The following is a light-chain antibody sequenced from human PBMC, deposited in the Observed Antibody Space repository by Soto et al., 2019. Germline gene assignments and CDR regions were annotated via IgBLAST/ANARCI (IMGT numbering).Light chain of an antibody. CDR2: DAS. CDR1: QSVSTN. V-gene: IGKV3-15*01. CDR3: KQYNNCLWT. J-gene: IGKJ1*01. Sequence: EIVMTQSPATRSVSPGERATLSCRASQSVSTNVAWYQQKPGQAPRLLIHDASTRATGISVRFSGSGSGTKFTLTISSLQSEDFAVYYCKQYNNCLWTFGQGTKVEIK.